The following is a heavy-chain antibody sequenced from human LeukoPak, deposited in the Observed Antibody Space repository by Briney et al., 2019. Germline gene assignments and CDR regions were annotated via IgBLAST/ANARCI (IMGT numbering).Heavy chain of an antibody. J-gene: IGHJ5*02. D-gene: IGHD3-10*01. Sequence: ASVKVSCKASGYTFTSDAMNWVGQAPGQGLEWMGWINTNTGNPTYAQGFTGRFVFSLDTSVSTAYLQICSLKAEDTAVYYCARDAITMVRGVIESNCFDPSGQGTLVTVSS. CDR3: ARDAITMVRGVIESNCFDP. V-gene: IGHV7-4-1*01. CDR1: GYTFTSDA. CDR2: INTNTGNP.